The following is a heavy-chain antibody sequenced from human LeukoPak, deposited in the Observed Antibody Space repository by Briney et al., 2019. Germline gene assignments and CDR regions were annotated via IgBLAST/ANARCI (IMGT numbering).Heavy chain of an antibody. CDR1: GFTFSSYG. CDR3: ARDQSSSWYVAWFDP. D-gene: IGHD6-13*01. V-gene: IGHV3-33*01. J-gene: IGHJ5*02. CDR2: IWFNGINK. Sequence: GRSLRLSCAASGFTFSSYGMQWVRQAPGKGLEWVAVIWFNGINKYYANSVKGRFTVSRDNSKSTLYLQMNSLRVEDTAVYYCARDQSSSWYVAWFDPWGQGTLVTVSS.